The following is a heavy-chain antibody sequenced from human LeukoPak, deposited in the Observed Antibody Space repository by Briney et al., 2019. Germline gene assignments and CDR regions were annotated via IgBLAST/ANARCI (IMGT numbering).Heavy chain of an antibody. J-gene: IGHJ2*01. CDR3: ARHVSLQAVWYFDL. Sequence: GGSLRLSCAASGFTFSSYAMHWVRQAPGKGLEWVPVISYDGSNKYYADSVKGRFTISRDNSKNTLYLQTNSLRAEDTAVYYCARHVSLQAVWYFDLWGRGTLVTVSS. CDR2: ISYDGSNK. V-gene: IGHV3-30-3*01. D-gene: IGHD2-21*02. CDR1: GFTFSSYA.